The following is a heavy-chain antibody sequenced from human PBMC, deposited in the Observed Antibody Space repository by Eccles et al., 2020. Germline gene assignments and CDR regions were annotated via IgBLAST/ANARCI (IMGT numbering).Heavy chain of an antibody. CDR3: ARSMGNWLLDY. Sequence: FTISRDNAKNSLYLQMNSLRADDTAVYYCARSMGNWLLDYWGQGTLVSVS. V-gene: IGHV3-11*06. J-gene: IGHJ4*02. D-gene: IGHD7-27*01.